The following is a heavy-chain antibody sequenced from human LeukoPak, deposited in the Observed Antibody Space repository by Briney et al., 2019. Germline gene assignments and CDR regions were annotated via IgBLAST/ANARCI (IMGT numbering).Heavy chain of an antibody. J-gene: IGHJ4*02. CDR3: ARDLTVGATGH. D-gene: IGHD1-26*01. CDR1: GFTFSSYA. Sequence: GGSLRLSCAASGFTFSSYAMHWVRQAPGKGLEWVAVISYDGSNKYYADSVKGRFTISRDNSKNTLYLQMNSLRAEDTAVYYCARDLTVGATGHWGQRTLVTVSS. V-gene: IGHV3-30-3*01. CDR2: ISYDGSNK.